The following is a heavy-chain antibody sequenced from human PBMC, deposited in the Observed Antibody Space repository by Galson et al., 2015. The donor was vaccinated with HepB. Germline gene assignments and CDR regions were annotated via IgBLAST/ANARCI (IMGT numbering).Heavy chain of an antibody. J-gene: IGHJ6*02. V-gene: IGHV3-33*01. CDR2: IWYDGSIK. Sequence: SLRLSCAASGFTFSTYGMHWVRQAPGKGLEWVAVIWYDGSIKYYADSVKGRFTISRDNSKNTLYLQMNSLRAEDTAVYYCARDVVDVWGQGTTVTVSS. CDR3: ARDVVDV. CDR1: GFTFSTYG.